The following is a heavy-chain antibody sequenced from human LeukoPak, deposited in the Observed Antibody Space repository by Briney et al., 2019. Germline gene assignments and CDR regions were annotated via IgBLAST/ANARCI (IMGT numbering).Heavy chain of an antibody. J-gene: IGHJ4*02. Sequence: GGSLRLSCAASGFTFSTYWIAWVRQAPGKGLEWVANIKEDESAKHQADSVKGRFTISRDNAQNSVYLQMSSPRGEDTAVYYCARDVGGSLDYWGQGTLVTVSS. CDR1: GFTFSTYW. CDR2: IKEDESAK. CDR3: ARDVGGSLDY. D-gene: IGHD1-26*01. V-gene: IGHV3-7*01.